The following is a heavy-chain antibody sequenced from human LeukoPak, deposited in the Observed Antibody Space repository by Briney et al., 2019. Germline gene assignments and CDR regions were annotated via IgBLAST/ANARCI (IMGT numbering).Heavy chain of an antibody. CDR3: ARDYASDY. CDR1: GFTFSRYE. V-gene: IGHV3-48*03. CDR2: ISRSGDTI. J-gene: IGHJ4*02. Sequence: PGGSLRLSCAASGFTFSRYEMNWVRQAPGKGLEWVSYISRSGDTIYFADSVKGRFTISRGNAKNSLYLQMCSLRAEDTAVYYCARDYASDYWGQGTLVTVSS. D-gene: IGHD3-10*01.